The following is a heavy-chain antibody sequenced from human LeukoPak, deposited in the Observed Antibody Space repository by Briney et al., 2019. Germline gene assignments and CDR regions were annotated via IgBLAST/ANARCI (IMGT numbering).Heavy chain of an antibody. CDR2: IYHSGST. CDR3: AKDPLFSSSVPRCFDY. J-gene: IGHJ4*02. V-gene: IGHV4-38-2*02. D-gene: IGHD3-22*01. Sequence: SETLSLTCAVSGYSISSGYYWGWIRQPPGKGLEWIGSIYHSGSTYYNPSLKSRVTISVDTSKNQFSLKLSSVTAADTAVYYCAKDPLFSSSVPRCFDYWGQGSLVTVSS. CDR1: GYSISSGYY.